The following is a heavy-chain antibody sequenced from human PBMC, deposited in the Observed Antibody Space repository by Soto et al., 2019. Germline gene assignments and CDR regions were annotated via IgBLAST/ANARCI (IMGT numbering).Heavy chain of an antibody. CDR2: VNPTFGVT. Sequence: QGRLIQSGAEVRRPGAAVKISCKASENTFTNFFFHWVRQAPGRSLEWLGMVNPTFGVTKYEQRFQGRLSMTGDTSTSTLFLEVRGLTSNDTALYFCARVTYGDYNFLDSWGQGTLVTVSS. V-gene: IGHV1-46*01. CDR1: ENTFTNFF. CDR3: ARVTYGDYNFLDS. D-gene: IGHD4-17*01. J-gene: IGHJ5*01.